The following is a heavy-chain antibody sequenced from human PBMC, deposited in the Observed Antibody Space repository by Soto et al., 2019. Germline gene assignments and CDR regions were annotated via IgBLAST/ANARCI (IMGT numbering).Heavy chain of an antibody. V-gene: IGHV4-30-4*01. CDR3: ASGDLDPNLPPDFDY. D-gene: IGHD4-17*01. Sequence: QVQLQESGPGLVKPSQTLSLTCTVFGGSISSGDYYWRWIRQPPGKGLEWIGYIYYSGSTYYNPSLKSRVTISVDTSKNQFSLKLSSVTAADTAVYYCASGDLDPNLPPDFDYWGQGTLVTVSS. J-gene: IGHJ4*02. CDR2: IYYSGST. CDR1: GGSISSGDYY.